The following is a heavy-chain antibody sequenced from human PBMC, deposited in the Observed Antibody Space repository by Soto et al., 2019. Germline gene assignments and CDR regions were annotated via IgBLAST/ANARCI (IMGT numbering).Heavy chain of an antibody. J-gene: IGHJ3*02. V-gene: IGHV3-23*01. D-gene: IGHD3-16*01. CDR3: AKGGSAYYEYVWGAFDM. CDR2: ISGSGGST. CDR1: GFTFSSYA. Sequence: EVSLRLSCAASGFTFSSYAMSWVRQAPGKGLEWVSAISGSGGSTSYADSVKGRFTISRDNSKNTLYLQMKSLRAEDTAVYYCAKGGSAYYEYVWGAFDMWGEGTMVTFSS.